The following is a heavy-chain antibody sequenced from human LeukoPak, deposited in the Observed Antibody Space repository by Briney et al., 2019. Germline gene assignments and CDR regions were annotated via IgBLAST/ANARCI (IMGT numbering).Heavy chain of an antibody. CDR2: ISASGGGT. Sequence: PGGSLRLSCAASGFTLSSYAMSWVRQAPGKGLEWVSSISASGGGTYYADSVKGRFTISRDTSKNTLYLQMNSLRAEDKAVYYCAPLAATTDYWGQGTLVTVSS. J-gene: IGHJ4*02. CDR1: GFTLSSYA. D-gene: IGHD5-12*01. V-gene: IGHV3-23*01. CDR3: APLAATTDY.